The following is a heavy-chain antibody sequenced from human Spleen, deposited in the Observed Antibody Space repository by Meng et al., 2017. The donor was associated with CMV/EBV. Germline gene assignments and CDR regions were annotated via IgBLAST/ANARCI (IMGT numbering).Heavy chain of an antibody. D-gene: IGHD1-7*01. J-gene: IGHJ4*02. CDR1: GGSISSSSYY. CDR2: IYYSGST. Sequence: SETLSLTCTVSGGSISSSSYYWGWIRQPPGKGLEWIGSIYYSGSTYYNPSLKSRVTISVDTSKNQFSLKLSSVTAADTAVYYCASMPYNWNLGGYLGRLYWGQGTLVTVSS. CDR3: ASMPYNWNLGGYLGRLY. V-gene: IGHV4-39*07.